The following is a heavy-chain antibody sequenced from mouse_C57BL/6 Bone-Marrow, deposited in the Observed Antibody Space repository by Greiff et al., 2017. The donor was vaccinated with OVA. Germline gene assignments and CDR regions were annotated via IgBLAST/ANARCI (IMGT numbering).Heavy chain of an antibody. CDR3: TVITTVVARAMDY. Sequence: EVQLQQSGTVLARPGASVKMSCKTSGYTFTSYWMHWVKQRPGQGLEWIGAIYPGNSDTSYNQKFKGKAKLTAVTSASTAYMELSSLTNEDSAVYYCTVITTVVARAMDYWGQGTSVTVSS. V-gene: IGHV1-5*01. CDR1: GYTFTSYW. CDR2: IYPGNSDT. J-gene: IGHJ4*01. D-gene: IGHD1-1*01.